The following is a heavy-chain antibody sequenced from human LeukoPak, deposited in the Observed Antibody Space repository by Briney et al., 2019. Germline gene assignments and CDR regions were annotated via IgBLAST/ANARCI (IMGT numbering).Heavy chain of an antibody. J-gene: IGHJ4*02. CDR2: IYYSGST. CDR3: ARVWLGYFDY. D-gene: IGHD3-16*01. CDR1: GGSVSSGSYY. V-gene: IGHV4-61*01. Sequence: SETLSLTRTVSGGSVSSGSYYWSWIRQPPGKGLEWIGYIYYSGSTNYNPSLKSRVTISVDTSKNQFSLKLSSVIAADTAVYYCARVWLGYFDYWGQGTLVTVSS.